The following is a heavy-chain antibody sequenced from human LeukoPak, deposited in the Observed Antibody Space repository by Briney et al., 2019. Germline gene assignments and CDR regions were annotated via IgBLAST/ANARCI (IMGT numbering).Heavy chain of an antibody. CDR2: ISAYNGNT. V-gene: IGHV1-18*01. Sequence: ASVKVSCKASGYTFTSYGISWVRQAPGQGLEWMGWISAYNGNTNYAQKLQGRVTMTTDTSTTTAYMELTSRRSDDTAVHYCARDGPIAAAGLIDHWGQGTRVSVSS. J-gene: IGHJ4*02. D-gene: IGHD6-13*01. CDR3: ARDGPIAAAGLIDH. CDR1: GYTFTSYG.